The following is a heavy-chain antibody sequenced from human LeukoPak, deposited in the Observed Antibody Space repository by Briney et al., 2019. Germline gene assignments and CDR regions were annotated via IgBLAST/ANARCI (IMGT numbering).Heavy chain of an antibody. CDR2: INPNSGGT. D-gene: IGHD3-22*01. CDR3: ARVHMTTYYYDSSGYYSFDY. CDR1: GYTFTGYY. Sequence: ASVKVSCKASGYTFTGYYMHWVRQAPGQGLEWMGWINPNSGGTNYAQKFQGRVTMTRDTSISTAYMELSGLRSDDTAVYYCARVHMTTYYYDSSGYYSFDYWGQGTLVTVSS. V-gene: IGHV1-2*02. J-gene: IGHJ4*02.